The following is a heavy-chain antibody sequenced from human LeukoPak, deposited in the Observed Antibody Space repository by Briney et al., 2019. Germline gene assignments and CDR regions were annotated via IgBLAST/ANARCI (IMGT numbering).Heavy chain of an antibody. D-gene: IGHD3-10*01. CDR2: IYPGDSDT. V-gene: IGHV5-51*01. CDR3: ARQSTMVRGGYDY. J-gene: IGHJ4*02. CDR1: GHGLPSYW. Sequence: GESLKISCKGSGHGLPSYWIGWVRQVPGKGLEWMGIIYPGDSDTRYSPSFQGQVTISADKSISTAYLQWSSLKASDTAMYYCARQSTMVRGGYDYWGQGTLVTVSS.